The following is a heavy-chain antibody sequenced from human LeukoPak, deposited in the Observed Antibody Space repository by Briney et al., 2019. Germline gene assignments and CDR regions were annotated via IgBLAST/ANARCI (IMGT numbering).Heavy chain of an antibody. CDR2: ISYDGSNK. J-gene: IGHJ4*02. CDR3: ARDPSDSSSWYRRGYFDY. Sequence: GALRLSCAASGFTFSSYAMHWVRQAPGKGLEWVAVISYDGSNKYYADSVKGRFTISRDNSKNTLYLQMNSLRAEDTAVYYCARDPSDSSSWYRRGYFDYWGQGTLVTVSS. CDR1: GFTFSSYA. D-gene: IGHD6-13*01. V-gene: IGHV3-30*04.